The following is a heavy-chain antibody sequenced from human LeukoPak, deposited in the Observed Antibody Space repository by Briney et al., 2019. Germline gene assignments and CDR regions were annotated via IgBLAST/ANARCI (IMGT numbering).Heavy chain of an antibody. CDR2: IIPIFGTA. V-gene: IGHV1-69*05. CDR1: GGTFSSYA. CDR3: ARDLPGWPSWFDP. D-gene: IGHD5-24*01. J-gene: IGHJ5*02. Sequence: ASVKVSCKASGGTFSSYAISWVRQAPGQGLEWMGGIIPIFGTANYAQKFQGRVTITTDESTSTAYMELSSLRSEDTAVYYCARDLPGWPSWFDPWGQGTLVTVSS.